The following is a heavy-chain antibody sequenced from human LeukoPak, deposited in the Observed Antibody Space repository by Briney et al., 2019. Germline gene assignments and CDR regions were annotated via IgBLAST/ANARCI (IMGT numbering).Heavy chain of an antibody. D-gene: IGHD3-16*02. CDR2: ISGSGGST. Sequence: GGSLRLSCAASGFTFSSNAMSWVRQAPGKGLEWVSAISGSGGSTYYADSVKGRFTISRDNSKNTLYLQMNSLRAEDTAVYYCASTYYDYVWGSYPDYWGQGTLVTVSS. CDR3: ASTYYDYVWGSYPDY. V-gene: IGHV3-23*01. CDR1: GFTFSSNA. J-gene: IGHJ4*02.